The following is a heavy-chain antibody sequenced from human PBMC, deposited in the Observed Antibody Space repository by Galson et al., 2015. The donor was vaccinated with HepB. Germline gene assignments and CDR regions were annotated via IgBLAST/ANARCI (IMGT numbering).Heavy chain of an antibody. Sequence: SLRLSCAASGFTFSSYSMNWVRQAPGKGLEWVSSISSSSSYIYYADSVKGRFTISRDNAKKSLYMQMNSLRAEDTAVYYCARVVSRTYCGGDCYSGGDYWGQGTLVTVSS. CDR3: ARVVSRTYCGGDCYSGGDY. J-gene: IGHJ4*02. CDR1: GFTFSSYS. D-gene: IGHD2-21*02. CDR2: ISSSSSYI. V-gene: IGHV3-21*01.